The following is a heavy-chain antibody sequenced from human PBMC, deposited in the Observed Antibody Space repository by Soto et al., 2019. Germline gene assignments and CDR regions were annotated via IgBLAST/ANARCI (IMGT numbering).Heavy chain of an antibody. Sequence: GGSLRLSCASSGYTVSSNYMSWVRQAPGKGLEWVSVIYSGGSTYYAGSVKGRFTISRDNSKNTLYLQMNSLRAEDTAVYYCARESSDGYNSADYWGQGTLVTVSS. CDR2: IYSGGST. V-gene: IGHV3-53*01. D-gene: IGHD5-12*01. CDR3: ARESSDGYNSADY. CDR1: GYTVSSNY. J-gene: IGHJ4*02.